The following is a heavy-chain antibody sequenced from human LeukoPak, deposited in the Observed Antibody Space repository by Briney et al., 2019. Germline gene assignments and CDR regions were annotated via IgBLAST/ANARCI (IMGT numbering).Heavy chain of an antibody. CDR2: IRYDGSNK. CDR3: ARSGGYYDILTGYYQYYYYYYMDV. D-gene: IGHD3-9*01. V-gene: IGHV3-30*02. CDR1: GFTFSSYG. Sequence: GGSLRLSCAASGFTFSSYGMHWVRQAPGKGLEWVAFIRYDGSNKYYADSVKGRFTISRDNSKNTLYLQMNSLRAEDTAVYYCARSGGYYDILTGYYQYYYYYYMDVWGKGTTVTISS. J-gene: IGHJ6*03.